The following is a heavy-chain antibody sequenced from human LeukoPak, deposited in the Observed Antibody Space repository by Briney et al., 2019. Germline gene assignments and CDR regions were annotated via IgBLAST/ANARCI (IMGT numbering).Heavy chain of an antibody. CDR2: FDPEDGET. D-gene: IGHD3-3*01. J-gene: IGHJ4*02. CDR1: GYTLTELS. V-gene: IGHV1-24*01. Sequence: RASVKVSCKVSGYTLTELSMHWVRQAPGKGLEWMGGFDPEDGETIYAQKFQGRVTMTEDTSTDTAYMELSSLRSEDTAVYYCARGGHWSGYPYFDYWGQGTLVTVSS. CDR3: ARGGHWSGYPYFDY.